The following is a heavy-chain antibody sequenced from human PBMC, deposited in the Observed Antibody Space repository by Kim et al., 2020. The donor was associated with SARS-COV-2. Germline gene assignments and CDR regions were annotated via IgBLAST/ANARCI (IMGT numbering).Heavy chain of an antibody. V-gene: IGHV4-39*01. J-gene: IGHJ4*02. CDR2: IYYSGST. D-gene: IGHD2-21*01. CDR1: GGSISSSSYY. Sequence: SETLSLTCTVSGGSISSSSYYWGWIRQPPGKGLEWIGSIYYSGSTYYNPSLKSRVTISVDTSKNQFSLKLSSVTAADTAVYYCARLYSMTPVSGFDYWGQGTLVTVSS. CDR3: ARLYSMTPVSGFDY.